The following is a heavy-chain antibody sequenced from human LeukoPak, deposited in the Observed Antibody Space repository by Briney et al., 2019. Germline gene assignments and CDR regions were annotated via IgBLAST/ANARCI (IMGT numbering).Heavy chain of an antibody. CDR3: ARASVNYYDSSGYYFV. V-gene: IGHV1-2*02. J-gene: IGHJ4*02. CDR2: INPNSGGT. CDR1: GYTFTGYY. Sequence: ASVKVSCKASGYTFTGYYMHWVRQAPGQGLEWMGWINPNSGGTNYAQKFQGRVTTTRGTSISTAYMELSRLRSDDTAVYYCARASVNYYDSSGYYFVWGQGTLVTVSS. D-gene: IGHD3-22*01.